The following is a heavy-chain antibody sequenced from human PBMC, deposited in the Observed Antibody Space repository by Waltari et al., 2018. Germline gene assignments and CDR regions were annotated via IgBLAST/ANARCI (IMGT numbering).Heavy chain of an antibody. CDR2: INPSGGST. CDR1: GGTFRRYA. J-gene: IGHJ4*02. V-gene: IGHV1-46*01. Sequence: QVQLVQSGAEVKKPGSSVKVSCKASGGTFRRYAISWVRQAPAQGLEWMGIINPSGGSTSYAQKFQGRVTMTRDTSTSTVYMELSSLRSEDTAVYYCARDRAGDSIAVAGTFGYWGQGTLVTVSS. D-gene: IGHD6-19*01. CDR3: ARDRAGDSIAVAGTFGY.